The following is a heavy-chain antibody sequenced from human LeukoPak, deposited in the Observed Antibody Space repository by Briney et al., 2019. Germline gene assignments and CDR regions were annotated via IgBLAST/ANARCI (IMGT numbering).Heavy chain of an antibody. CDR3: ARGQRWLQVDY. V-gene: IGHV3-23*05. J-gene: IGHJ4*02. Sequence: PGGSLRLSCAASGFTFTSYAMTWVRQAPGKGLEWVSGISNSGSSTYYADSVKGRFTISRDNSKNTLYLQLSSLRAEDTAVYYCARGQRWLQVDYWGQGTLVTVSS. CDR1: GFTFTSYA. D-gene: IGHD5-24*01. CDR2: ISNSGSST.